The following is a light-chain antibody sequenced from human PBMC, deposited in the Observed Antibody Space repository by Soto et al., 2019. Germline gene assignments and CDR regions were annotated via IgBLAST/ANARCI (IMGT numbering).Light chain of an antibody. CDR2: TDN. Sequence: QSVLTQPPSASGTPGQRVTISFSGSSSNIGRNTVSWYQHLPGTAPKLLIFTDNQRPSGVPDRFSGSKSGTSASLVVSGLQSEDEADYYCAAWDERLNGFYVFGTGTKVTVL. CDR1: SSNIGRNT. J-gene: IGLJ1*01. V-gene: IGLV1-44*01. CDR3: AAWDERLNGFYV.